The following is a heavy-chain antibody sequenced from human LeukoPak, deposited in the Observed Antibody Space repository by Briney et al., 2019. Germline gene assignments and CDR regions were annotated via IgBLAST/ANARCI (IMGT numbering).Heavy chain of an antibody. CDR3: ARDGYCDSPNCYTGRWFDY. CDR2: ITISSDTI. V-gene: IGHV3-48*04. CDR1: GFSFSSYY. Sequence: PGGSLTLSCAASGFSFSSYYMNWVRKPPAKGLEWLSYITISSDTIFYAHSAKGPFNISRDNAQNPLYLQTNDLRAEDTAVYYCARDGYCDSPNCYTGRWFDYWGQGTLVTVSS. D-gene: IGHD2-2*02. J-gene: IGHJ4*02.